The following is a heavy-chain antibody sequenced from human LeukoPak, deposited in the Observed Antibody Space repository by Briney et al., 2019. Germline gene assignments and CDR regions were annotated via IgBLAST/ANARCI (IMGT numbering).Heavy chain of an antibody. D-gene: IGHD6-13*01. CDR3: ARESPGIAAAGREPFDY. CDR2: ISAYNGNT. Sequence: GASVKVSFKASGYTFNRYGISWVRQAPGQGLEWMGWISAYNGNTNYAQKLQGRVTMTTDTSTSTAYMELRSLRSDDTAVYYCARESPGIAAAGREPFDYWGQGTLVTVSS. V-gene: IGHV1-18*01. CDR1: GYTFNRYG. J-gene: IGHJ4*02.